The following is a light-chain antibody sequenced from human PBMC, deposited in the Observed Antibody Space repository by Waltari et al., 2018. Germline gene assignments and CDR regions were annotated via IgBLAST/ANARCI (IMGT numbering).Light chain of an antibody. J-gene: IGLJ2*01. Sequence: SYVVTQSPSVSVAPGETARITCGGDNIGSKSVPLYQQRPGQAPVLVISYDSDRPSGIPERFSGSNSGNTATLTISWVEAEDEADYYCLVWHSTIDHQGVFGGGTKLTVL. CDR3: LVWHSTIDHQGV. CDR1: NIGSKS. V-gene: IGLV3-21*04. CDR2: YDS.